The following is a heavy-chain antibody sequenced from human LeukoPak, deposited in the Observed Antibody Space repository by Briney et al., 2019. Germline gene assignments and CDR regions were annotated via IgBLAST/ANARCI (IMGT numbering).Heavy chain of an antibody. J-gene: IGHJ4*02. CDR3: ARDRRDWKGYYGSGSYYPKTVFDY. D-gene: IGHD3-10*01. CDR2: IYYSGST. Sequence: EPSETLSLTCTAPGGSISSSSYYWGWIRQPPRKGLEWIGSIYYSGSTYYNPSLKSRVTISVDTSKNQFSLKLSSVTAADTAVYYCARDRRDWKGYYGSGSYYPKTVFDYWGQGTLVTVSS. CDR1: GGSISSSSYY. V-gene: IGHV4-39*02.